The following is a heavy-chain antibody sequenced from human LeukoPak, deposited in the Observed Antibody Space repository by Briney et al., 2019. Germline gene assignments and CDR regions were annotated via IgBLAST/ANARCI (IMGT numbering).Heavy chain of an antibody. CDR1: GGTFSSYA. Sequence: ASVKVSCKASGGTFSSYAISWVRQAPGQGLEWMGGIIPIFGTANYAQKFQGRVTITTDESTSTAYMELSSPRSEDTAVYYCARARTGAPFDAFDIWGQGTMVTVSS. V-gene: IGHV1-69*05. J-gene: IGHJ3*02. CDR2: IIPIFGTA. CDR3: ARARTGAPFDAFDI. D-gene: IGHD3/OR15-3a*01.